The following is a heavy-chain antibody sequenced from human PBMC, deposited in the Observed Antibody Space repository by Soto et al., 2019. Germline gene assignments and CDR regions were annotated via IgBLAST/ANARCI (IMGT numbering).Heavy chain of an antibody. D-gene: IGHD3-22*01. CDR2: IIPIFGTA. Sequence: QVQLVQSGAEVKKPGSSVKVSCKASGGTFSSYAISWVRQAPGQGLKWMGGIIPIFGTANYAQKFQGRVTITADESTSTAYMELSSLRSEDTAVYYCARDKVGYYDSSGYYRVSVPPDYYYGMDVWGQGTTVTVSS. V-gene: IGHV1-69*01. J-gene: IGHJ6*02. CDR1: GGTFSSYA. CDR3: ARDKVGYYDSSGYYRVSVPPDYYYGMDV.